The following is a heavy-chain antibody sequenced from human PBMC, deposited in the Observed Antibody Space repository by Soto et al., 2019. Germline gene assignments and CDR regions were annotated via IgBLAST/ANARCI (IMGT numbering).Heavy chain of an antibody. CDR3: TRGRSMIATEDFEN. V-gene: IGHV3-30-3*01. Sequence: GWSLRLSCAASGFAVSSYSMHLVRQAPGKGLEWVAAMSFDGNSKYFADSVKGRFKISRDTSKNTWSLEMESLGVEDSALYHCTRGRSMIATEDFENCGEGTQVPIS. CDR1: GFAVSSYS. J-gene: IGHJ4*01. CDR2: MSFDGNSK. D-gene: IGHD2-21*01.